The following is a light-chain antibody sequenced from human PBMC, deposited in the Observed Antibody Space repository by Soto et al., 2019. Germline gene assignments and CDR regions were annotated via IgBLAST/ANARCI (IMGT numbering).Light chain of an antibody. CDR2: EVS. J-gene: IGLJ1*01. V-gene: IGLV2-14*01. CDR3: GSYTTSSTYV. Sequence: QSVLAQPASVSGSPGQSITISCTGTSSDIGDYNYVSWYQPNPGKATKLMIYEVSNRPSGVSNRFSGSKSGNTASRTISGLQAEDEADYYGGSYTTSSTYVFGTGTKVTVL. CDR1: SSDIGDYNY.